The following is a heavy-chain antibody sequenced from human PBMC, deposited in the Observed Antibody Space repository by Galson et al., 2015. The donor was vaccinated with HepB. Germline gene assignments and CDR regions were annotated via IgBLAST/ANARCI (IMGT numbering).Heavy chain of an antibody. CDR3: ARLGVTMVRGAQIDY. CDR2: ISAYNGNT. CDR1: GYTFTSYG. Sequence: SVKVSCKASGYTFTSYGISWVRQAPGQGLEWMGWISAYNGNTNYAQKLQGRVTMTTDTSTSTAYMELRSLRSDDTAVYYCARLGVTMVRGAQIDYWGQGTLVTVSS. D-gene: IGHD3-10*01. V-gene: IGHV1-18*01. J-gene: IGHJ4*02.